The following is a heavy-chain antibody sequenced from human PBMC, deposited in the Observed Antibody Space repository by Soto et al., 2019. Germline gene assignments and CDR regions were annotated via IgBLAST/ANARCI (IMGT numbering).Heavy chain of an antibody. CDR3: ARSPTFGGFDI. J-gene: IGHJ3*02. CDR1: GYTFTSYA. Sequence: QVQLVQSGAEEKKPGASVKVSCKASGYTFTSYAMHWVRQAPGQRLEWMGWINAGNGNTKYSQKFQGRVTITRDTSASTAYMDRSSLRSEDTAVYYCARSPTFGGFDIWGQGTMVTVSS. D-gene: IGHD3-16*01. CDR2: INAGNGNT. V-gene: IGHV1-3*05.